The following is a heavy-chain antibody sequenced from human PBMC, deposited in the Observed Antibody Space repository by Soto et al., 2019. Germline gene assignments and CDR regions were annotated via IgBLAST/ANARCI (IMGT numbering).Heavy chain of an antibody. D-gene: IGHD6-6*01. CDR3: TKARAPYNRSAYSVDY. J-gene: IGHJ4*02. CDR2: ISGSGGST. CDR1: GFTFRSYA. V-gene: IGHV3-23*01. Sequence: GGSLGLSGTASGFTFRSYAMGWVRQAPVKGLEWVSAISGSGGSTYYADSVKGRFTISRDNSKNTLYLQMNSLRAEDMAVYYFTKARAPYNRSAYSVDYWGQGTLVTVYS.